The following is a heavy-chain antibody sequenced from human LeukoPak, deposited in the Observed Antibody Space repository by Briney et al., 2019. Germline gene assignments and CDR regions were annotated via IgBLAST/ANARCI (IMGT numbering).Heavy chain of an antibody. D-gene: IGHD4/OR15-4a*01. CDR2: INHSGST. Sequence: KASETLSLTCAVYGGSFSGYYWSWIRQPPGKGLEWIGEINHSGSTSYNPSLKSRVTISVDTSKNQFSLKLSSVTAADTAVYYCARAGGLWVRSPFDYWGQGTLVTVSS. J-gene: IGHJ4*02. CDR3: ARAGGLWVRSPFDY. V-gene: IGHV4-34*01. CDR1: GGSFSGYY.